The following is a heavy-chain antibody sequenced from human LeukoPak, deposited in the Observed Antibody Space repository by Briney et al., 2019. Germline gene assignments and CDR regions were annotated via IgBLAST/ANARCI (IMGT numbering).Heavy chain of an antibody. J-gene: IGHJ5*02. CDR2: ITHSGSS. D-gene: IGHD3-10*01. V-gene: IGHV4-34*01. CDR3: ARRNYYGSVTFDP. Sequence: SETLSLTCVVNGESLSDNYWSWIRQSPGKGLEWIGEITHSGSSNYNPSFKSRVTISVDTSKNRFSLNLTSVTAADTAVYYCARRNYYGSVTFDPWGQGTLVTVSS. CDR1: GESLSDNY.